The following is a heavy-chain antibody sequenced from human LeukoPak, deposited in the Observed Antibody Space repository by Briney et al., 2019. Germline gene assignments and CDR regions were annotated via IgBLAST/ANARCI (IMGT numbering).Heavy chain of an antibody. J-gene: IGHJ4*02. CDR3: ARGRAAMARLFDY. CDR1: GGSFSGYY. CDR2: INHSGST. Sequence: PAETLSLTCAVYGGSFSGYYWSWIRQPPGKGLEWIGEINHSGSTNYNTSLKSRVTISVDTSKNQFSLKLSSVTAADTAVYHCARGRAAMARLFDYWRLGTLVTVSS. D-gene: IGHD5-18*01. V-gene: IGHV4-34*01.